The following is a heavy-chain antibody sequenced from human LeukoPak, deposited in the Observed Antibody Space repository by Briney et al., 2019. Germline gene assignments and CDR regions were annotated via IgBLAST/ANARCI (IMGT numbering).Heavy chain of an antibody. CDR1: GLTFSSYW. CDR2: IKHDGSEK. Sequence: PGGSLRLSCAASGLTFSSYWMSWVRQAPGKGLEWVANIKHDGSEKYYVDSVKGRFTISRDNSKNMVYLQMNSLRAEDTAVYYCARHRQDIYYGSGPYPHWGQGTLVTVSS. CDR3: ARHRQDIYYGSGPYPH. J-gene: IGHJ4*02. D-gene: IGHD3-10*01. V-gene: IGHV3-7*03.